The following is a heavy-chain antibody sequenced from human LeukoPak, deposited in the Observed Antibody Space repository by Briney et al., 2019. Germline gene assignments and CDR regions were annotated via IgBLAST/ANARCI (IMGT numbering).Heavy chain of an antibody. D-gene: IGHD1-26*01. CDR2: ISAYNGNT. CDR1: GYTFTSYG. V-gene: IGHV1-18*01. Sequence: ASVKVSCKASGYTFTSYGISWVRQAPGQGLEWMGWISAYNGNTNYAQKLQGRVTMTTDTSTSTAYMELRSLRSDDTAVCYCARDSPSEWELLFDYWGQGTLVTVSS. CDR3: ARDSPSEWELLFDY. J-gene: IGHJ4*02.